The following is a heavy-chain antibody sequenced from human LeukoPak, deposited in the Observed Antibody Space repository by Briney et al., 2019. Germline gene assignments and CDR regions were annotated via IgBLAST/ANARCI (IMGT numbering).Heavy chain of an antibody. CDR3: SGITMVRGVTPDY. CDR2: IRYDRSNK. J-gene: IGHJ4*02. Sequence: PGGSLRLSCAASGFTFSSYAMHWVRQAPGTGLEWVAFIRYDRSNKYYADSVTGRFTISRDNSKNTLYLQMNSLRAEDAAVYYCSGITMVRGVTPDYWGQETLVTVSS. CDR1: GFTFSSYA. D-gene: IGHD3-10*01. V-gene: IGHV3-30*02.